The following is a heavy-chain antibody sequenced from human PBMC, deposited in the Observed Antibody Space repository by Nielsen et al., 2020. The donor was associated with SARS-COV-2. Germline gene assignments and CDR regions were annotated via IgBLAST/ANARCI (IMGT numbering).Heavy chain of an antibody. J-gene: IGHJ3*02. CDR2: MKGKGDGGTT. Sequence: GGSLRLSCAASGFTFSDYYMSWIRQAPGKGLEWVGRMKGKGDGGTTDYGAPVKGRFTISRDDSKNMLYVEMNSLKTEDTAVYYCTKLQYGGFDMWGQGTMGTVSS. CDR3: TKLQYGGFDM. D-gene: IGHD3-16*01. V-gene: IGHV3-15*01. CDR1: GFTFSDYY.